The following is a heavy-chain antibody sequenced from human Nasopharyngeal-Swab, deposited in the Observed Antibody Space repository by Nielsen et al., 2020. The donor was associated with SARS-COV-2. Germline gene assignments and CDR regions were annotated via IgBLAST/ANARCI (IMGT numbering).Heavy chain of an antibody. V-gene: IGHV1-18*01. D-gene: IGHD6-13*01. CDR1: GDTFTSYG. Sequence: ASVKVSGKASGDTFTSYGISWVRKAPGQGLEWMGWISAYNGNTNYAQKLQGRVTMTTDTSTSTAYMELRSLRSDDTAVYYCARGGRYSSRFNFDYWGQGTLVTVSS. J-gene: IGHJ4*02. CDR2: ISAYNGNT. CDR3: ARGGRYSSRFNFDY.